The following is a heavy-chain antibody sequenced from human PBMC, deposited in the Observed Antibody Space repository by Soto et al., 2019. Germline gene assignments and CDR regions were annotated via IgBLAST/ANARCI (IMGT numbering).Heavy chain of an antibody. CDR2: ISYDGSNK. CDR1: GFTFSSYA. J-gene: IGHJ4*02. CDR3: ARGDLRFLEWLSVNHYFDY. D-gene: IGHD3-3*01. V-gene: IGHV3-30-3*01. Sequence: GGSLRLSCAASGFTFSSYAMHWVRQAPGKGLKWVAVISYDGSNKYYADSVKGRFTISRDNSKNTLYLQMNSLRAEDTAMYYCARGDLRFLEWLSVNHYFDYWGQGTLVTVSS.